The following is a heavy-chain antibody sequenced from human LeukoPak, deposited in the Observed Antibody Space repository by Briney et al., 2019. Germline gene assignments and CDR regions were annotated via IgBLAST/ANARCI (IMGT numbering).Heavy chain of an antibody. CDR1: GYTFTSYD. CDR3: ATQDDSSGRTFDY. D-gene: IGHD3-22*01. Sequence: GASVKVSCKASGYTFTSYDINWVRQATGQGLEWMGWMNPNSGSTGYAQKFQGRVTITRNTSISTAYMELSSLRSEDTAVYYCATQDDSSGRTFDYWGQGTLVTVSS. J-gene: IGHJ4*02. V-gene: IGHV1-8*03. CDR2: MNPNSGST.